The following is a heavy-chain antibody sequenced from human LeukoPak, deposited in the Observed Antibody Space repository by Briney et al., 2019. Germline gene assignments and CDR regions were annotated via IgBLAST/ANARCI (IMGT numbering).Heavy chain of an antibody. CDR2: IYYSGST. CDR3: ARRKTGRRGYFDY. V-gene: IGHV4-59*08. J-gene: IGHJ4*02. D-gene: IGHD1-1*01. Sequence: SETLSLTFTVSGGSISSYYWSWIRQPPGKGLEWIGYIYYSGSTNYNPSLKSRVTISVDTSKNQFSLKLSSVTAADTAVYYCARRKTGRRGYFDYWGQGTLVTVSS. CDR1: GGSISSYY.